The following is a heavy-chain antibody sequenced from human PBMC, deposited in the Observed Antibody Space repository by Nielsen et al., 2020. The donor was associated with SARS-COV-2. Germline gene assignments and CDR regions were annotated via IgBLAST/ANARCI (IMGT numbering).Heavy chain of an antibody. CDR2: IIPILGIA. Sequence: SVKVSCKASGGTFSSYAISWVRQAPGQGLEWMGRIIPILGIANYAQKFQGRVTITADKSTSTAYMELSSLRSEDTAVYYCARDGLLRFLEDYYYYYYMDVWGKGTTVTVSS. CDR3: ARDGLLRFLEDYYYYYYMDV. J-gene: IGHJ6*03. D-gene: IGHD3-3*01. CDR1: GGTFSSYA. V-gene: IGHV1-69*04.